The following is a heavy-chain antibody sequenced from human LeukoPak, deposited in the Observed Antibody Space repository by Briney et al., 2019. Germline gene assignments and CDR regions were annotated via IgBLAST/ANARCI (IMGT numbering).Heavy chain of an antibody. V-gene: IGHV3-11*04. J-gene: IGHJ4*02. CDR3: ASLCSTSCYRSDY. Sequence: SGGSLRLSCAASGFTFSDYYMSWIRQAPGKGLEWVSYISSSGSTIYYADSVKGRFTISRDNAKNSLYLQMNSLRAEDTAVYYCASLCSTSCYRSDYWGQGTLVTVSS. CDR1: GFTFSDYY. CDR2: ISSSGSTI. D-gene: IGHD2-2*02.